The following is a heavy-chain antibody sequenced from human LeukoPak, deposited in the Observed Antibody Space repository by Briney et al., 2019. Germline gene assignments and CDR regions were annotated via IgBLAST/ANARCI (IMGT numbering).Heavy chain of an antibody. J-gene: IGHJ6*03. Sequence: EASVKVSCKASGYTFTSYGITWVRQAPGQGLEWMGWISAYNGNTNYAQKLQGRVTMTTDTSTSTAYMELRGLRSDDTAVYYCARAGVCGITNCYHYYYYYMDVWGKGTTVTISS. D-gene: IGHD2-2*01. V-gene: IGHV1-18*01. CDR2: ISAYNGNT. CDR1: GYTFTSYG. CDR3: ARAGVCGITNCYHYYYYYMDV.